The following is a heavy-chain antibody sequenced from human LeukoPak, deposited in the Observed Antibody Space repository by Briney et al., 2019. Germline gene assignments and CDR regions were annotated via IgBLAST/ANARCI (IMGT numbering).Heavy chain of an antibody. Sequence: ASVKVSCKASGYTFTGYYMHWVRQAPGQGLEWMGWINPNSGGTNYAQKFQGRVTMTRDTSISTAYMELSRLRSDDTAVYYCARDHEYSSSPYHWGQGTLVTVSS. CDR1: GYTFTGYY. V-gene: IGHV1-2*02. CDR3: ARDHEYSSSPYH. J-gene: IGHJ5*02. CDR2: INPNSGGT. D-gene: IGHD6-13*01.